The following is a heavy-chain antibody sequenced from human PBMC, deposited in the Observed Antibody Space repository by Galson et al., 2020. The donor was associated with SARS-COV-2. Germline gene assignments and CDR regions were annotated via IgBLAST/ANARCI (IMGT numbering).Heavy chain of an antibody. CDR1: GGTLNSYA. J-gene: IGHJ6*03. D-gene: IGHD3-10*01. CDR3: ARDLVRYTDDSGYDYMEV. V-gene: IGHV1-69*05. Sequence: ASVQDSSKASGGTLNSYAISSVRHAPGQGLEWMGGIIPTFGTANYAQKFQGRVTITTDESTSTAYMELNSLRSEDTAVYYCARDLVRYTDDSGYDYMEVWGKGTAVTVSS. CDR2: IIPTFGTA.